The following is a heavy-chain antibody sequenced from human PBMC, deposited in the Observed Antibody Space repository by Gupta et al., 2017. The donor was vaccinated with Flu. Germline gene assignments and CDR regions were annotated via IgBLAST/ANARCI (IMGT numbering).Heavy chain of an antibody. CDR1: SYS. CDR3: ARAGIVVVIANMDV. CDR2: ISSSSSYI. J-gene: IGHJ6*03. D-gene: IGHD2-21*01. Sequence: SYSMSWVRQAPGKGLEWVSSISSSSSYIYYADSVKGRFTISRDNAKNSLYLQMNSLRAEDTAVYYCARAGIVVVIANMDVWGKGTTVTVSS. V-gene: IGHV3-21*01.